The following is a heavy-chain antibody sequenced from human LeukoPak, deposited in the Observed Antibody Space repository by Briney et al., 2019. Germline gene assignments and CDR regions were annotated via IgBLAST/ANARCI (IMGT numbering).Heavy chain of an antibody. V-gene: IGHV3-30-3*01. CDR3: AREGVEIVVVTTYCFDY. Sequence: PGRSLRLSCAASGFTFSSYAMHWVRQAPGKGLEWVAVISYDGSNKYYADSVKGRFTISRDNSKNTLYLQMNSLRAEDTAVYYCAREGVEIVVVTTYCFDYWGQGTLVTVSS. D-gene: IGHD3-22*01. CDR1: GFTFSSYA. CDR2: ISYDGSNK. J-gene: IGHJ4*02.